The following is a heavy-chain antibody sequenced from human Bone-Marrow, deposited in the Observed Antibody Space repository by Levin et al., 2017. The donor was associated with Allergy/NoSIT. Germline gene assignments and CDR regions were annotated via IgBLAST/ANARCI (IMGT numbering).Heavy chain of an antibody. V-gene: IGHV4-39*01. Sequence: PSETLSLTYTVSGGSISSSSYYWGWIRQPPGKGLEWIGSIYYSGSTYYNPSLKSRVTISVDTSKNQFSLKLSSVTAADTAVYYCARWTRLGDYYDSSGYFDYWGQGTLVTVSS. J-gene: IGHJ4*02. CDR1: GGSISSSSYY. CDR2: IYYSGST. CDR3: ARWTRLGDYYDSSGYFDY. D-gene: IGHD3-22*01.